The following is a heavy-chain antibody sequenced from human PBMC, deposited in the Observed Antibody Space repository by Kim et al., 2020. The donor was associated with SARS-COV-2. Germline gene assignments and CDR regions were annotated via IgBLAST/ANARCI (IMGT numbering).Heavy chain of an antibody. CDR1: GGSISSTSYY. CDR3: ARHIGGYCTSTSCLAAAGIDY. Sequence: SETLSLTCFASGGSISSTSYYWGWIRQPPGKGLEWIGIVFNIDSTYYNPSLKSRVTISLDTSKSQFSLRLSSVTAADTAVYYCARHIGGYCTSTSCLAAAGIDYWGQGTLVTVSS. D-gene: IGHD2-2*01. CDR2: VFNIDST. V-gene: IGHV4-39*01. J-gene: IGHJ4*02.